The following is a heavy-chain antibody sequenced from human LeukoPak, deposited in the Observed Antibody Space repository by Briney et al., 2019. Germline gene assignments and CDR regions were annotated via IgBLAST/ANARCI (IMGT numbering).Heavy chain of an antibody. Sequence: SETLSLTCTVSGGSISSYYWSWIRQPAGKGLEGIGRIYTSGSTNYNTSLKSRVTISVDTSQNQFFLKLGPPNTADTAVYYCARAYYDSSGYQEVWGQGTLVTVSS. CDR2: IYTSGST. V-gene: IGHV4-4*07. J-gene: IGHJ4*02. CDR3: ARAYYDSSGYQEV. CDR1: GGSISSYY. D-gene: IGHD3-22*01.